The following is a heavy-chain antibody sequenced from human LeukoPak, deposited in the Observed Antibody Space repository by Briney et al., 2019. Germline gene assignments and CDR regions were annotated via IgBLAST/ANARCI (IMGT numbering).Heavy chain of an antibody. CDR3: ATRSELYSYYYMDV. J-gene: IGHJ6*03. CDR2: IYYSGST. D-gene: IGHD1-26*01. Sequence: SETLSLTCTVSGASLNTYSWTWVRQPPGKGLEWIGSIYYSGSTYYNPSLKSRVTISADTSKSQFSLKLSSVTAADTAVYYCATRSELYSYYYMDVWGKGTTVTISS. V-gene: IGHV4-59*05. CDR1: GASLNTYS.